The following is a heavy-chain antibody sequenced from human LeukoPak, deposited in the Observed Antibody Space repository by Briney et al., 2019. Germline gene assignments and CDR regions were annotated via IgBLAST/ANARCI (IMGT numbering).Heavy chain of an antibody. J-gene: IGHJ6*03. D-gene: IGHD2-2*01. V-gene: IGHV4-4*07. CDR1: GGSISRYY. CDR2: IYISGST. CDR3: ARGAVVPAARGDYYSYYYMDV. Sequence: SETLSLTCTVSGGSISRYYWSWIRQPAGKGLEWIGRIYISGSTNYNPSLKSRVTMSVDTSKNQFSLKLSSVTAADTAVYYCARGAVVPAARGDYYSYYYMDVWGKGTTVTVSS.